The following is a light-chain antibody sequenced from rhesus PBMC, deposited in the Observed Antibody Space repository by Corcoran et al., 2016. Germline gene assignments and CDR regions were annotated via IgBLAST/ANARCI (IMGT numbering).Light chain of an antibody. CDR1: QGINKK. CDR3: LQDYTTPYS. CDR2: AAS. Sequence: DIQMTQSPSSLSASVGDRVTVTCRASQGINKKLSWYQQKPGKAPTLLIYAASSLQTGVSSRFSGSESGTDYTLTISRLQPEDVATYYCLQDYTTPYSFGQGTKVEIK. V-gene: IGKV1-94*01. J-gene: IGKJ2*01.